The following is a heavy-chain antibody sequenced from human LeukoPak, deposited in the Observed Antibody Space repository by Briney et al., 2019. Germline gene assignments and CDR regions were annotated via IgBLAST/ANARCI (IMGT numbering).Heavy chain of an antibody. CDR2: INPNSGGT. V-gene: IGHV1-2*02. CDR3: ASERFTMVRGVIDY. J-gene: IGHJ4*02. D-gene: IGHD3-10*01. CDR1: GYTFTGYY. Sequence: ASVKVSCKASGYTFTGYYIHWVRQAPGQGLEWMGWINPNSGGTNYAPKFQGRVTMTRDTSISTAYMEVSRLRSDDTAVYYCASERFTMVRGVIDYWGQGTLVTVSS.